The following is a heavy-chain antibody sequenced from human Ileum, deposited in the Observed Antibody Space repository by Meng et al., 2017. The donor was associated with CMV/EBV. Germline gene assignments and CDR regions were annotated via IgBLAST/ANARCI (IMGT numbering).Heavy chain of an antibody. CDR1: GFTFSSNG. V-gene: IGHV3-64*02. CDR2: ISSNGGST. D-gene: IGHD5-24*01. J-gene: IGHJ4*02. Sequence: GESLKISCAASGFTFSSNGMHWVRQAPGKGLEYVSFISSNGGSTYYADSVKGRFTISRDNSKNTLYLQMGSLRAEDMAVYYCARDRRWLQFLDYWGQG. CDR3: ARDRRWLQFLDY.